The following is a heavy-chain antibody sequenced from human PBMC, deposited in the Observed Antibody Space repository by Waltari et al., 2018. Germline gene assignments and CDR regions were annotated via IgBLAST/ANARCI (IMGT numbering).Heavy chain of an antibody. J-gene: IGHJ4*02. CDR2: IIPIFGTA. CDR3: ASIELPLYYYDSSGPIGVGDY. V-gene: IGHV1-69*05. Sequence: SVKVSCKASGGTFSSYAISWVRQAPGQGLEWMGGIIPIFGTANYAQKFQGRVTITTDESTSTAYMELSSLRSEDTAVYYCASIELPLYYYDSSGPIGVGDYWGQGTLVTVSS. CDR1: GGTFSSYA. D-gene: IGHD3-22*01.